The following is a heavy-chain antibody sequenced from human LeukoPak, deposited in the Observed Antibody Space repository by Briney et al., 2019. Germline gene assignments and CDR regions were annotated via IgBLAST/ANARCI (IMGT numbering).Heavy chain of an antibody. V-gene: IGHV4-34*01. D-gene: IGHD3-10*02. CDR3: ARRRMFGYWFDP. CDR2: INHSGST. Sequence: SETLSLTCAVYGGSFSGYYWSWIRQPPGKGLEWIGEINHSGSTNYNPSLKSRVTISVDTSKNQFSLKLSSVTAADTAVYYCARRRMFGYWFDPWGQGTLVTVSS. CDR1: GGSFSGYY. J-gene: IGHJ5*02.